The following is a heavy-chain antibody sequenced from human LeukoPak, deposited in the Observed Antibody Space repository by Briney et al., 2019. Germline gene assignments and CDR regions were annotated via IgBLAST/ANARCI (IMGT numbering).Heavy chain of an antibody. V-gene: IGHV3-23*01. D-gene: IGHD1-26*01. Sequence: GGSLRLSCTAFKFTFSTYARSWVRQAPGKGLEWVSLISGSGGSTYYADSGKGRFTISRDNSKNTLYLQMNSLRAEDTAVYYCAKEWELQHYFDYWGQGTLVTVSS. CDR1: KFTFSTYA. CDR2: ISGSGGST. CDR3: AKEWELQHYFDY. J-gene: IGHJ4*02.